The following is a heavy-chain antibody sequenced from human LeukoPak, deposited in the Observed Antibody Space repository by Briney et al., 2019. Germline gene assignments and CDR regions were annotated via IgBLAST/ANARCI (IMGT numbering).Heavy chain of an antibody. V-gene: IGHV3-30-3*01. Sequence: GGSLRLSCVASGFTLESHSIHWVRQAPGKEPEWLAVISYDGITKYYADSVKGRFTISRDNSKNTLYLQMNSLRAEDTAVYYCARGRWLQARGPSFDYWGQGTLVTVSS. CDR1: GFTLESHS. CDR2: ISYDGITK. CDR3: ARGRWLQARGPSFDY. J-gene: IGHJ4*02. D-gene: IGHD5-24*01.